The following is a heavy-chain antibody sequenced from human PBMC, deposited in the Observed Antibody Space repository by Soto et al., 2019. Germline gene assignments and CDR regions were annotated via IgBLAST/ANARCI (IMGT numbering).Heavy chain of an antibody. CDR1: GFTFSSYA. V-gene: IGHV3-23*01. J-gene: IGHJ4*02. Sequence: RLSCAASGFTFSSYAMSWVRQAPGKGLEWVSAISGSGGSTYYADSVKGRFTISRDNSKNTLYLQMNSLRAEDTAVYYCAKDQIPGSYSRGYFDYWGQGTLVTVSS. CDR3: AKDQIPGSYSRGYFDY. CDR2: ISGSGGST. D-gene: IGHD3-10*01.